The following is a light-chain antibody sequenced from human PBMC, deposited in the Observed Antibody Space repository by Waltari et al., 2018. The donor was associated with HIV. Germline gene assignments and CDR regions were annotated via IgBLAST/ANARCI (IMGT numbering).Light chain of an antibody. CDR2: AAS. Sequence: DIQMTQSPSSLSVSVGDRVNITCRASQSINTYLNWYQHKPGRAPKLLIYAASTLQTGVPSRFSGSGSGTDFSLTISSLQPEDFATYYCQQSYSTLALTFGGGTRVDMK. J-gene: IGKJ4*01. V-gene: IGKV1-39*01. CDR1: QSINTY. CDR3: QQSYSTLALT.